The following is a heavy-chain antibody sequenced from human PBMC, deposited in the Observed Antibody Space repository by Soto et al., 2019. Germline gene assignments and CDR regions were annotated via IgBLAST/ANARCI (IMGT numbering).Heavy chain of an antibody. J-gene: IGHJ4*02. D-gene: IGHD3-3*01. CDR1: GGSISSGGYS. CDR3: AAGAIFGVVPLDY. V-gene: IGHV4-30-2*01. CDR2: IYHSGST. Sequence: QLQLQESGSGLVKPSQTLSLTCAVSGGSISSGGYSWSWIRQPPGKGLEWIGYIYHSGSTYYNPSPESRVTISVDRSKNQFSLKLSSVTAADTAVYYCAAGAIFGVVPLDYWGQGTLVTVSS.